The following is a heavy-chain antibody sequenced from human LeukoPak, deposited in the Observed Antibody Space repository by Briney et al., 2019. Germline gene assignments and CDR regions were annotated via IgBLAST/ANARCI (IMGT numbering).Heavy chain of an antibody. CDR3: APQRRLVDWLPLDS. J-gene: IGHJ4*02. CDR1: GYSFTDYY. CDR2: INPKSGGT. D-gene: IGHD3/OR15-3a*01. Sequence: ASVKVSCMASGYSFTDYYMDWVRQAPGQGFQWMGWINPKSGGTYYAQTFQGRVTLTRDTSISTAYMDLSGLRSDDTAVYYCAPQRRLVDWLPLDSWGQGTLVTVSS. V-gene: IGHV1-2*02.